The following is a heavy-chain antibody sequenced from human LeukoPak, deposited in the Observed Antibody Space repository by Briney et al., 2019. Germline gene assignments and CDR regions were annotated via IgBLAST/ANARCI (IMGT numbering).Heavy chain of an antibody. CDR3: AKGRDYGDYVRNADSGLFDY. CDR1: GFTFSSYA. Sequence: GGSLRLSCAASGFTFSSYAMSWVRQAPGKGLEWVSAISGSGGSTYYADSVKGRFTISRDNSKNTLYLQMSSLRAEDTAVYYCAKGRDYGDYVRNADSGLFDYWGQGTLVTVSS. CDR2: ISGSGGST. V-gene: IGHV3-23*01. J-gene: IGHJ4*02. D-gene: IGHD4-17*01.